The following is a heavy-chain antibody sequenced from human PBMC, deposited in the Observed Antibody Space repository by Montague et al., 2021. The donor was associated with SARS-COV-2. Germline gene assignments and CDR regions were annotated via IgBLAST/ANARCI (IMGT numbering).Heavy chain of an antibody. J-gene: IGHJ2*01. D-gene: IGHD3-3*01. CDR3: AREKRRITIFGVVIIEYFDP. CDR1: GFTFSSYE. CDR2: ISSSGSTI. Sequence: SLRLSCAASGFTFSSYEMNWVRQAPGKGLEWVSYISSSGSTIYYADSVKGRFTISRDNAKNSLYLQMNSLRAEDTAVYYCAREKRRITIFGVVIIEYFDPGGRGTLVTVSS. V-gene: IGHV3-48*03.